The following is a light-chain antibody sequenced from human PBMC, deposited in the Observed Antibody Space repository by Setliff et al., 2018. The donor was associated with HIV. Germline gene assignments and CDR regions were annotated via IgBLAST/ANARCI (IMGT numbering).Light chain of an antibody. Sequence: QSVLTQPPSASGTPGQRVTISCSGSSSNIGSNTVTWYQQLPGTAPKLLIYSNNQRPSGVPDRFSGSKSGTSASLAISGLQAEDEADYYCCSYAGSYAFVFGTGTKVTVL. CDR3: CSYAGSYAFV. CDR1: SSNIGSNT. J-gene: IGLJ1*01. V-gene: IGLV1-44*01. CDR2: SNN.